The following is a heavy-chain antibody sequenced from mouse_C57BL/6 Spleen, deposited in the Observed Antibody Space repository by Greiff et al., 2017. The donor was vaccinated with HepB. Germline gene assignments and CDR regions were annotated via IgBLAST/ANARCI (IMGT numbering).Heavy chain of an antibody. CDR2: ISSGSSTI. Sequence: EVKLVESGGGLVKPGGSLKLSCAASGFTFSDYGMHWVRQAPEKGLEWVAYISSGSSTIYYADTVKGRFTISRDNAKNTLFLQMTSLRSEDTAMYYCARHYSKGGYFDVWGTGTTVTVSS. V-gene: IGHV5-17*01. CDR1: GFTFSDYG. J-gene: IGHJ1*03. D-gene: IGHD2-5*01. CDR3: ARHYSKGGYFDV.